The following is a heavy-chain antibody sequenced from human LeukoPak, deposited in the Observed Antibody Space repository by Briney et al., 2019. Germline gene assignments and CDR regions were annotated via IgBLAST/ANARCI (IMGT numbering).Heavy chain of an antibody. V-gene: IGHV4-34*01. Sequence: PSGTLSLTCAVYGGSFSGYYWSWIRQPPGKGLEWIGEINHSGSTNYNPSLKSRVTISVDTSKNQFSLKLSSVTAADTAVYYCARAHYSTLIVVNNAFDIWGQGTMVTVSS. D-gene: IGHD2/OR15-2a*01. CDR3: ARAHYSTLIVVNNAFDI. J-gene: IGHJ3*02. CDR2: INHSGST. CDR1: GGSFSGYY.